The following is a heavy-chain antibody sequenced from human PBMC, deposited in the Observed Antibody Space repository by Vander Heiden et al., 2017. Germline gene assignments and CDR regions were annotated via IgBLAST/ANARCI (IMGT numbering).Heavy chain of an antibody. D-gene: IGHD3-22*01. J-gene: IGHJ4*02. CDR3: TRLYYDSSGQYFDY. CDR1: GFIFSAHY. Sequence: EVQLVESGGGLVQPGGSLRLSCAVSGFIFSAHYMDWVRQAPGKGLEWVGRSRNKAKSYTTEYAASVKGRFTISRDDSKNSLYLQMNSLETEDTAVYFCTRLYYDSSGQYFDYWGQGTLVTVSS. CDR2: SRNKAKSYTT. V-gene: IGHV3-72*01.